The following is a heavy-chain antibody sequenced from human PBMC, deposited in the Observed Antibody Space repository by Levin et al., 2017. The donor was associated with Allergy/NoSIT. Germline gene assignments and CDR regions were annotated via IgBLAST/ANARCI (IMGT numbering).Heavy chain of an antibody. V-gene: IGHV3-21*01. J-gene: IGHJ5*02. Sequence: GGSLRLSCSAPGFSFSSHNMNWVRQAPEKGLEWVSSISTRATYIDYADSVRGRFTISRDDAKNSLYLEMNSLRVEDTAVYYCARGPCSGGVCNMGDWFDPWGQGTLVTVSS. CDR2: ISTRATYI. CDR1: GFSFSSHN. D-gene: IGHD2-8*02. CDR3: ARGPCSGGVCNMGDWFDP.